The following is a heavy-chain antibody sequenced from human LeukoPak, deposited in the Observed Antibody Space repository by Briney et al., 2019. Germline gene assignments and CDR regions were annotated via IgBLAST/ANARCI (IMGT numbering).Heavy chain of an antibody. CDR2: IWYDGSNK. Sequence: GGSLRLSCAASGFTFNNYGMHWVRQAPGKGLEWMALIWYDGSNKYYADSVKGRFTISRDNSKNTLYLQMNSLRAEDTAIYYCSREYFDWSRNYYYGMDVWGQGTTVTVSS. CDR3: SREYFDWSRNYYYGMDV. J-gene: IGHJ6*02. V-gene: IGHV3-33*01. D-gene: IGHD3-9*01. CDR1: GFTFNNYG.